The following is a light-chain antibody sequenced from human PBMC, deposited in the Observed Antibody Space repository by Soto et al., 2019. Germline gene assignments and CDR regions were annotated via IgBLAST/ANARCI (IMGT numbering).Light chain of an antibody. J-gene: IGLJ2*01. CDR3: QAWDSTTAI. V-gene: IGLV3-1*01. CDR2: EDR. Sequence: SYELTQPPSVSVSPGQTASITCSGDKLGEKYVSWYQQRPGQSPVLVIYEDRRRPSGIPERFSGSNSGNTATLTIGGTQAMDEADYYCQAWDSTTAIFGGGTKVTVL. CDR1: KLGEKY.